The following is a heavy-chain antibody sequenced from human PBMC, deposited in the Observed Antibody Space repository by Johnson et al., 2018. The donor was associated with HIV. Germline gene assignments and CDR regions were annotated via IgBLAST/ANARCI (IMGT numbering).Heavy chain of an antibody. CDR3: ACGYTDGHDAFDI. V-gene: IGHV3-30*04. CDR1: GFTFSNYA. Sequence: QAQLVESGGGVVQPGRSLRLSCAASGFTFSNYAIHWVRQAPGKGLEWVALISYDGRNKYYADSVKGRFTISRDNSKNTLFLQMNSLRAEDTAVYYCACGYTDGHDAFDIWGQGTMVTVSS. J-gene: IGHJ3*02. CDR2: ISYDGRNK. D-gene: IGHD5-18*01.